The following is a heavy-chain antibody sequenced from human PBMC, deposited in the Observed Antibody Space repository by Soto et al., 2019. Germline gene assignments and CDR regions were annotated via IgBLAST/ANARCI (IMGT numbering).Heavy chain of an antibody. CDR1: GYTFTGYY. Sequence: GASVKVSCKASGYTFTGYYMHWVRQAPGQGLEWMGWINPNSGGTNYAQKFQGWVTMTRDTPISTAYMELSRLRSDDTAVYYCARVTSHYYDSSGYRIHYFDYWGQGTLVSVCS. V-gene: IGHV1-2*04. J-gene: IGHJ4*02. D-gene: IGHD3-22*01. CDR3: ARVTSHYYDSSGYRIHYFDY. CDR2: INPNSGGT.